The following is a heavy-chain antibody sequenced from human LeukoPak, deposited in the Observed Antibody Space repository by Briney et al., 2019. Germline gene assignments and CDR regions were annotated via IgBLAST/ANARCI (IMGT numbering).Heavy chain of an antibody. Sequence: GGSLRLSCAASGFTFSSYAMHWVRQAPGKGLEWGSNIKQDGSEQHYVDSVKGRFTISRDNDKNSLSLHMNSLRAEDTAVYYCARPLMYYYGSETYFWFDPWGQGTLVTVSS. CDR3: ARPLMYYYGSETYFWFDP. V-gene: IGHV3-7*01. D-gene: IGHD3-10*01. CDR2: IKQDGSEQ. CDR1: GFTFSSYA. J-gene: IGHJ5*02.